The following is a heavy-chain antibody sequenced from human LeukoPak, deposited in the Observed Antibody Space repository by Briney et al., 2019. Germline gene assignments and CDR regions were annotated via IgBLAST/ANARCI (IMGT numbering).Heavy chain of an antibody. J-gene: IGHJ4*02. V-gene: IGHV1-8*01. CDR3: ARGPYGDYSFDY. D-gene: IGHD4-17*01. CDR1: GYTFTSYD. CDR2: MNPNSGNT. Sequence: ASVKVSCKASGYTFTSYDINWVRQATGQGLEWMGWMNPNSGNTGYAQKFQGRVTMSRNTSISTAYMELSSLRSEDTAVYYCARGPYGDYSFDYWGQGTLVTVSS.